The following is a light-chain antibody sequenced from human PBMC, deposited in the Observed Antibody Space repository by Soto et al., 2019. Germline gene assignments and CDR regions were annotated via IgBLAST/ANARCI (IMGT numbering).Light chain of an antibody. CDR2: GAS. CDR1: QSVSNNY. J-gene: IGKJ1*01. V-gene: IGKV3-20*01. CDR3: QQYGSSGT. Sequence: GWTKYKGTLSLSPGERATLSCRTSQSVSNNYLAWYQQKPGQAPRLLIYGASNRATGIPDRFSGSGSGTDFTLTISRLEPEDFAVYYCQQYGSSGTFGQGTKVAIK.